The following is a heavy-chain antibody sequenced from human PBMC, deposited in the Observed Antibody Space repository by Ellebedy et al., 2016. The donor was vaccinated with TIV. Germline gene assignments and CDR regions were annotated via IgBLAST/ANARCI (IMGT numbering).Heavy chain of an antibody. V-gene: IGHV4-34*11. J-gene: IGHJ5*02. CDR2: IQYSGNH. D-gene: IGHD4-23*01. CDR1: GGSFSAYY. CDR3: ARDRANDYGDKSPKWQWAFDGFDP. Sequence: MPSETLSLTCAVYGGSFSAYYWSWIRQPPGKGLEWIGYIQYSGNHDYNPSLKSRATLSLDTSKNQFSLRVRSVTAADTAVYYCARDRANDYGDKSPKWQWAFDGFDPWGQGTLVTVSS.